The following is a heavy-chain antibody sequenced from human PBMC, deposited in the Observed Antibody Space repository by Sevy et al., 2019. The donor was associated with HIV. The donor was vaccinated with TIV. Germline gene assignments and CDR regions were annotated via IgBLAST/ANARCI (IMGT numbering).Heavy chain of an antibody. D-gene: IGHD3-22*01. CDR1: GFTFSSHH. Sequence: GGSLRLSCAASGFTFSSHHMSWVRQAPGKGLEWVANIKQDGSDKFYVESVKGRFTISRDNAKNSLYLQLSSLRAEDTAMYFCAREALYYYDSERHYDDAFDMWGPGTMVTVSS. CDR2: IKQDGSDK. V-gene: IGHV3-7*01. J-gene: IGHJ3*02. CDR3: AREALYYYDSERHYDDAFDM.